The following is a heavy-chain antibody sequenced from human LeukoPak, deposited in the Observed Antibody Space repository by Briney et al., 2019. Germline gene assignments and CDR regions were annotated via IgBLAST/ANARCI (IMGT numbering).Heavy chain of an antibody. CDR2: IYYSGST. CDR1: GGSISSYY. D-gene: IGHD4-11*01. CDR3: ARPRLNWFDP. Sequence: SETLSLTCTVSGGSISSYYWSWIRQPPGKGLEWIGYIYYSGSTNYNPSLMSRVTISVDTSKNQFSLKLSSVTAADTAVYYCARPRLNWFDPWGQGTLVTVSS. J-gene: IGHJ5*02. V-gene: IGHV4-59*12.